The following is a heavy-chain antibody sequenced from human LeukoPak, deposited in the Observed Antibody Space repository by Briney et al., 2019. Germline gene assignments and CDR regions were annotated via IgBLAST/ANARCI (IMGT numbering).Heavy chain of an antibody. CDR3: ARGGYSYGGYYFDY. Sequence: ASVKVSCKASGYTFTGYYMHWVRQAPGQGLEWMGRINPNSGGTNYAQKFQGRVTMTRDTSISTAYMELSSLRSEDTAVYYCARGGYSYGGYYFDYWGQGTLVTVSS. J-gene: IGHJ4*02. D-gene: IGHD5-18*01. V-gene: IGHV1-2*06. CDR1: GYTFTGYY. CDR2: INPNSGGT.